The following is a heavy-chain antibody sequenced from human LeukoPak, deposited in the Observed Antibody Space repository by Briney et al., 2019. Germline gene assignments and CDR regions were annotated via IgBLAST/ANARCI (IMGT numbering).Heavy chain of an antibody. CDR2: MYGDMRDI. Sequence: GGSLRLSCEASGLTFSNSWMHWVRQIPGKGLVWVSRMYGDMRDISYADSVKGRFTISRDNAKNTVYLQMNSLRGVDTAVYYCARDLGLRGSTWGQGTLVTVSS. V-gene: IGHV3-74*01. CDR1: GLTFSNSW. J-gene: IGHJ5*02. CDR3: ARDLGLRGST. D-gene: IGHD5-12*01.